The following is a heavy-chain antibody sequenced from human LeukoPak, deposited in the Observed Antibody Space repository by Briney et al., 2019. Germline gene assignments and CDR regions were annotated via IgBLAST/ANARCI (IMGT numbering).Heavy chain of an antibody. V-gene: IGHV4-39*01. CDR2: IYYSWST. CDR1: GGSISSSSYY. Sequence: PSETLSLTCTVSGGSISSSSYYWGWIRQPPGKGLEWIGSIYYSWSTYYNPSLKSRVTISVDTSKNQFSLKLSSVTAADTAVYYCASLGYSSSWYYFDYWGQGTLVTVSS. CDR3: ASLGYSSSWYYFDY. D-gene: IGHD6-13*01. J-gene: IGHJ4*02.